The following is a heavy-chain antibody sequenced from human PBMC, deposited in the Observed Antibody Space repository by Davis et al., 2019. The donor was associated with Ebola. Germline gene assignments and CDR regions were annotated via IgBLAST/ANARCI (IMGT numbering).Heavy chain of an antibody. CDR1: GFTFSSYS. V-gene: IGHV3-48*01. CDR2: ISSSGSTI. CDR3: ARVNTDIVVVVAAMDV. Sequence: GESLKISCAASGFTFSSYSMNWVRQAPGKGLEWVSYISSSGSTIYYADSVKGRFTIARDNSKNTLYLQMNSLRAEDTAVYYCARVNTDIVVVVAAMDVWGQGTTVTVSS. D-gene: IGHD2-15*01. J-gene: IGHJ6*02.